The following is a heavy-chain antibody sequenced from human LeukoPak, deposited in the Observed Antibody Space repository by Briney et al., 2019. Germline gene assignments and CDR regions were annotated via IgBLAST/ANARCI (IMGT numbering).Heavy chain of an antibody. Sequence: GGSLRLSCAASGLTFSNAWMSWVRQAPGKGLEWVSAISGSGGSTYYADSVKGRFTISRDNSKNTLYLQMNSLRAEDTAVYYCAKTRGPYGSGSFDYWGQGTLVTVSS. J-gene: IGHJ4*02. CDR3: AKTRGPYGSGSFDY. CDR1: GLTFSNAW. D-gene: IGHD3-10*01. V-gene: IGHV3-23*01. CDR2: ISGSGGST.